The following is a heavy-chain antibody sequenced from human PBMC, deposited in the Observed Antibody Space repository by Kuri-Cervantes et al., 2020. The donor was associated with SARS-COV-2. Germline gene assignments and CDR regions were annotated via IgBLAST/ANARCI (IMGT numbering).Heavy chain of an antibody. CDR2: IYYSGST. Sequence: SETLSLTCTVSGGSISSYYWNWIRQPPGKGLEWIGYIYYSGSTNYNPSLKSRVTISVDTSKNQFSLKLSSVTAADTAVYYCARPRYGDYDGAFDIWGQGTMVTVSS. D-gene: IGHD4-17*01. V-gene: IGHV4-59*01. J-gene: IGHJ3*02. CDR3: ARPRYGDYDGAFDI. CDR1: GGSISSYY.